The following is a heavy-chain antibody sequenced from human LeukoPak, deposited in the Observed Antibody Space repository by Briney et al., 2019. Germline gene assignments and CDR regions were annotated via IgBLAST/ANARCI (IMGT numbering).Heavy chain of an antibody. D-gene: IGHD7-27*01. Sequence: GGSLRLSCAASGFTFNNYAMSWVRQAPGKGLEWVSGTSGGGVSTFYADSVKGRFTISRDNSRNTLYLQMNGLRAEDTAVYYCAKDGGLWVSAHWGDSWGRGTLVTVSS. V-gene: IGHV3-23*01. J-gene: IGHJ4*02. CDR2: TSGGGVST. CDR1: GFTFNNYA. CDR3: AKDGGLWVSAHWGDS.